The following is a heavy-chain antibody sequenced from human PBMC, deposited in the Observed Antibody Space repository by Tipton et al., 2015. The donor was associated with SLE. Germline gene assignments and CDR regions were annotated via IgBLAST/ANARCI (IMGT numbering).Heavy chain of an antibody. CDR2: IYTSGST. V-gene: IGHV4-4*07. CDR1: GGSISTYY. J-gene: IGHJ2*01. CDR3: ARGYCSSTSCYTEADWYFDL. Sequence: TLSLTCTVSGGSISTYYWSWIRQPAGKGLEWIGRIYTSGSTNYNPSLKSRVTISVDTSKNQFSLKLSSVTAADTAVYYCARGYCSSTSCYTEADWYFDLWGRGTLVTVSS. D-gene: IGHD2-2*02.